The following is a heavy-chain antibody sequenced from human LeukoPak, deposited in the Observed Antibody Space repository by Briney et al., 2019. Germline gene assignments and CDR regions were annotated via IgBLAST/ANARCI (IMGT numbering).Heavy chain of an antibody. Sequence: GASVKVSCKASGYTFTSYYMHWVRQAPGQGLEWMGIINPSGGSTSYAQKFQGRVTMTRDTSTSTVYMELSSLRSEDMAVYYCARVGLPRAFDIWGQGTMVTVSS. D-gene: IGHD1-7*01. V-gene: IGHV1-46*01. J-gene: IGHJ3*02. CDR2: INPSGGST. CDR3: ARVGLPRAFDI. CDR1: GYTFTSYY.